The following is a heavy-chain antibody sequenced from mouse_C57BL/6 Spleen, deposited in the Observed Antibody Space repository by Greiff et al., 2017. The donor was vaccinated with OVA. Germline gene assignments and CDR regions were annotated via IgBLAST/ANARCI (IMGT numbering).Heavy chain of an antibody. Sequence: VQLQESGPGLVQPSQSLSITCTVSGFSLTSYGVHWVRQPPGKGLEWLGVIWSGGSTDYNAAFISRLSISKDNSKSQVFFKMNSLQADDTAIYYCAKRGVVSYYAMDYWGQGTSVTVSS. CDR3: AKRGVVSYYAMDY. CDR2: IWSGGST. J-gene: IGHJ4*01. CDR1: GFSLTSYG. V-gene: IGHV2-4*01. D-gene: IGHD1-1*01.